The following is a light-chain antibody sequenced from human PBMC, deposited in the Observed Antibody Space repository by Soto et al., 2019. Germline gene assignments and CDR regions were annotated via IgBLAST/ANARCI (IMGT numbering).Light chain of an antibody. CDR1: SSNIGSNS. V-gene: IGLV1-47*02. CDR2: SND. Sequence: QSVLTQPPSASGTPGQRVTISCSGSSSNIGSNSVNWYQQLPGTAPKLLIYSNDQRPSGVPDRFSGSKSGTSASLAISGLRSEDEADYYCAAWDDSLSGRYVFGTGTKVTVL. CDR3: AAWDDSLSGRYV. J-gene: IGLJ1*01.